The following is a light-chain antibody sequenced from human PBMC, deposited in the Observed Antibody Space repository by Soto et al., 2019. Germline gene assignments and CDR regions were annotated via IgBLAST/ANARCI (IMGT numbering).Light chain of an antibody. CDR2: KTS. Sequence: DIQMTQSPSTLSASVGDRVTITCRASQSISSWLAWYQQKPGRAPKLLIYKTSNLESGDPSRFSGRGYGTEFTLTISSLQPDDFATYSCQLYNSYSPWTFGQGTKVEIK. CDR1: QSISSW. V-gene: IGKV1-5*03. CDR3: QLYNSYSPWT. J-gene: IGKJ1*01.